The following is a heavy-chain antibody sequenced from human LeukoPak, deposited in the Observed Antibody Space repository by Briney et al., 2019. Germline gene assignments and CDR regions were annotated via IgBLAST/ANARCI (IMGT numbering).Heavy chain of an antibody. D-gene: IGHD3-22*01. Sequence: GGSLRLSCAASGSTFSSTGMAWVRQAPGKGLGWVSSISAGGASTYYADSVKGRFTISRDNSRDTLYLQMNSLRAEDTAVYYCARMWLLSYYIDFWGKGTTVTVS. J-gene: IGHJ6*03. V-gene: IGHV3-23*01. CDR1: GSTFSSTG. CDR2: ISAGGAST. CDR3: ARMWLLSYYIDF.